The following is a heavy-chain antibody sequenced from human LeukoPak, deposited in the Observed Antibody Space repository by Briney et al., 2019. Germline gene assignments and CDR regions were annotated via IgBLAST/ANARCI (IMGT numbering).Heavy chain of an antibody. CDR1: GGSISSYY. CDR2: IHYSGSI. CDR3: ASYSGDYSLQY. V-gene: IGHV4-59*01. J-gene: IGHJ1*01. D-gene: IGHD1-26*01. Sequence: SETLSLTCTVSGGSISSYYWSWIRQPPGKGLEWIAYIHYSGSINYNPSLRSRVIILADTSKNQFSLKLSSVTAADTAVYYCASYSGDYSLQYWGQGTLVTVSS.